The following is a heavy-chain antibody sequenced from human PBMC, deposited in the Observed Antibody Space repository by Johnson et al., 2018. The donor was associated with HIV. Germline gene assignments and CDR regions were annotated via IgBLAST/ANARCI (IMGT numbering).Heavy chain of an antibody. D-gene: IGHD6-6*01. CDR3: AKVHIPARWSAAFDI. J-gene: IGHJ3*02. CDR1: GFTVSSNY. CDR2: IYSGGST. Sequence: VQLVESGGGLIQPGGSLRLSCAASGFTVSSNYMSWVRQAPGKGLEWVSVIYSGGSTYYADSVKGRFTIFRDNSKNTLYLQMSSLRTEDTAVYYCAKVHIPARWSAAFDIWGRGTLVTVSS. V-gene: IGHV3-53*01.